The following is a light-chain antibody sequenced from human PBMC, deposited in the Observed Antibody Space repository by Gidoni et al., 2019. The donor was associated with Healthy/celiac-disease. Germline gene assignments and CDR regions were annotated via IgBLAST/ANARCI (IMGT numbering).Light chain of an antibody. CDR3: QQSYSTLYT. J-gene: IGKJ2*01. V-gene: IGKV1-39*01. CDR2: AAS. Sequence: DIQMTQSPSSLSASVGDRVTITCRASPSISSYLNWYQQKPGKAPKLLIYAASSLQSGVPSRFSGSGSGTDFTLTISILQPEVFATYYCQQSYSTLYTFGQGTKLEIK. CDR1: PSISSY.